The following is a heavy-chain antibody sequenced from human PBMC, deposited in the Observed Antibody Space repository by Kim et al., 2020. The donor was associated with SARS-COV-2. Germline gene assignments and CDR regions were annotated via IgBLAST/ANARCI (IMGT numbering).Heavy chain of an antibody. J-gene: IGHJ4*02. D-gene: IGHD3-3*01. CDR2: IRRKAYGGTT. V-gene: IGHV3-49*04. CDR3: TRTLFWSGYFFDY. CDR1: GFTFGDYA. Sequence: GGSLRLSCTASGFTFGDYAMSWVRQAPGKGLEWVGFIRRKAYGGTTEYAASVKGRFTIPRVDSKSIAYLQMNSLKTEDKAVYYCTRTLFWSGYFFDYWGQGTLGTVS.